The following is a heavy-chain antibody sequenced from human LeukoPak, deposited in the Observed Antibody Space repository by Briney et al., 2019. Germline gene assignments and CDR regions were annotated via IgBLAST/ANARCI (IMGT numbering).Heavy chain of an antibody. CDR3: ARATVTRWFDL. D-gene: IGHD4-17*01. J-gene: IGHJ5*02. CDR2: IWYDGTNK. CDR1: GFAFSSLG. Sequence: GRSRRLSCAAAGFAFSSLGMHWVRQAPGEGLEWVAVIWYDGTNKYYAGSVKGRFTISRDNSKNTLYLQINNLRAEDPAVYYCARATVTRWFDLWGQGTLVTASS. V-gene: IGHV3-33*01.